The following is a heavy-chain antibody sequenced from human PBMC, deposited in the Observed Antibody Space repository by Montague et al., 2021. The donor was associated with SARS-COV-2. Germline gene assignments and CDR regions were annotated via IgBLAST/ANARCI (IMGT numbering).Heavy chain of an antibody. CDR1: GGSISSGGYY. CDR3: ARVQGITMIVVVIGAFDI. Sequence: TLSLTCTVSGGSISSGGYYWSWIRQHAGKGLESIGYIYYSGXTXYXXXXKXRVTISVDTSKNQFSLKLSSVTAADTAVYYCARVQGITMIVVVIGAFDIWGQGTMVTVSS. J-gene: IGHJ3*02. V-gene: IGHV4-31*03. D-gene: IGHD3-22*01. CDR2: IYYSGXT.